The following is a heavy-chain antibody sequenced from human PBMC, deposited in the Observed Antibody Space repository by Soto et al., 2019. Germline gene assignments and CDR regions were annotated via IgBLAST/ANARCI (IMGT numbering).Heavy chain of an antibody. Sequence: PGGSLRLSCAASEFTFSNYAMTWVRQAPGQGLEWVSAISGTGGSTYFADSVKGRFTISRDNSKNTVYLQMNSLRAEDTAVYYCAKGIAAAVPNWFDPWGQGTRVTVSS. V-gene: IGHV3-23*01. D-gene: IGHD6-13*01. J-gene: IGHJ5*02. CDR1: EFTFSNYA. CDR3: AKGIAAAVPNWFDP. CDR2: ISGTGGST.